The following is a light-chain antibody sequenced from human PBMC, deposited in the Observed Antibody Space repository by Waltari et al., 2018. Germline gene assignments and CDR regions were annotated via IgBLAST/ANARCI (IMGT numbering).Light chain of an antibody. Sequence: NFMLTQPHYVSESPGKTVTISCTRSSGSIASHYVQWYQQRPGSSPTTVIYEDNQRPSGVPDRFSGSIDSSSNSASLTISGLKTEDEADYYCQSYDSSNPWVFGGGTKLTVL. CDR1: SGSIASHY. CDR2: EDN. V-gene: IGLV6-57*01. J-gene: IGLJ3*02. CDR3: QSYDSSNPWV.